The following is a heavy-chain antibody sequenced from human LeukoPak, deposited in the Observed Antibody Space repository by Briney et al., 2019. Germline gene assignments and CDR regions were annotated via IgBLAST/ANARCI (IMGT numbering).Heavy chain of an antibody. CDR3: ARRSVLDDFWSGYFDY. CDR1: GGSISSSSYY. CDR2: IYYSGST. D-gene: IGHD3-3*01. Sequence: SETLSLTCTVSGGSISSSSYYWGWIRQPPGKGLEWIGSIYYSGSTYYNPSLKSRVTISVDTSKNQFSLKLSSVTAADTAVYYCARRSVLDDFWSGYFDYWGQGTLVTVSS. V-gene: IGHV4-39*07. J-gene: IGHJ4*02.